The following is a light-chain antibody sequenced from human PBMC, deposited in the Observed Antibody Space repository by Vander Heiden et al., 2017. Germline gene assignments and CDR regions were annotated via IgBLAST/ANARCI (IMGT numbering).Light chain of an antibody. CDR1: SSDIGSYNF. J-gene: IGLJ1*01. CDR3: VSYGGNDNFYV. V-gene: IGLV2-8*01. Sequence: QSALTHPPSASASPGQSVTISCTGASSDIGSYNFVSWYQQYPGKVPRLILFEVDKRPSGVPHRFSGSKSGNTASLTVSGLQAEDEADYYCVSYGGNDNFYVFGTGTALTVL. CDR2: EVD.